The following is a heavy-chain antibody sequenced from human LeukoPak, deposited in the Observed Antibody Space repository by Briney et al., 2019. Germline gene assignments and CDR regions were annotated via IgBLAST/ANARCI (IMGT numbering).Heavy chain of an antibody. CDR1: GFTFSSYS. J-gene: IGHJ4*02. CDR3: ANARSYYDSSGTPTY. CDR2: ISSSSSYI. Sequence: PGGSLRLSCAASGFTFSSYSMNWVRQAPGKGLEWVSSISSSSSYIYYADSVKGRFTISRDNAKNSLYLQMNSLRAEDTAVYYCANARSYYDSSGTPTYWGPTTLATASS. D-gene: IGHD3-22*01. V-gene: IGHV3-21*01.